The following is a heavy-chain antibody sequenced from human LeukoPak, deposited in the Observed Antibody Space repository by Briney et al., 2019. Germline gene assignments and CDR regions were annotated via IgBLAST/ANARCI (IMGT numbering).Heavy chain of an antibody. CDR3: ARLGTLAAAGTIYYYYYGMDV. CDR2: MNPNSGNT. D-gene: IGHD6-13*01. V-gene: IGHV1-8*01. J-gene: IGHJ6*02. CDR1: GYTFTSYD. Sequence: ASVKVSCKASGYTFTSYDINWVRQATGQGLEWMGWMNPNSGNTGYAQKFQGRVTMTRNTSISTAYMELSSLRSEDTAVYYCARLGTLAAAGTIYYYYYGMDVWGQGTTVTVSS.